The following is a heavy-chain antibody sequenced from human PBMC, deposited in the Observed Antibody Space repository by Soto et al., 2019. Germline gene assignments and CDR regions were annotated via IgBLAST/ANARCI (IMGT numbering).Heavy chain of an antibody. J-gene: IGHJ3*01. CDR2: TSYSGST. CDR3: ARHLRWGLSEAGNGV. Sequence: SETLSLTCTVSGGSISSSTYYWGWIRQSSGKGLEWIGSTSYSGSTNYNPSLKSRVTISVDTSKNQSSLKLSSVTAADTAVYYCARHLRWGLSEAGNGVWGQGTMVTVSS. CDR1: GGSISSSTYY. V-gene: IGHV4-39*01. D-gene: IGHD1-26*01.